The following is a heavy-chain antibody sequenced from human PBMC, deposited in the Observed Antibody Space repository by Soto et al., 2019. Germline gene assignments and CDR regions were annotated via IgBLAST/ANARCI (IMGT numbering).Heavy chain of an antibody. V-gene: IGHV1-69*12. CDR1: VGTFSSYA. D-gene: IGHD1-1*01. J-gene: IGHJ3*02. CDR2: IIPIFGTG. CDR3: ARDFSPNDRGVWCAFEI. Sequence: QVQLVQSGAEVKKPGSSVKVSCKASVGTFSSYAISLVRQAPGQWLEWMGGIIPIFGTGNYAQKFQGRVTITEDESTSTAYMELSRLRSEDTAVYYCARDFSPNDRGVWCAFEIWGQGTMVTVSS.